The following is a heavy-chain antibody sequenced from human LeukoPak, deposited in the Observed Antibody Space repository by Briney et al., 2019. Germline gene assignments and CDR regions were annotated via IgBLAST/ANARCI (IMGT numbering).Heavy chain of an antibody. V-gene: IGHV1-2*02. CDR3: ARDRVVRGVMVY. D-gene: IGHD3-10*01. CDR2: INPNSGGT. Sequence: ASVKVSCKASGDTFTGYYMHWVRQAPGQGLEWMGWINPNSGGTNYAQKFQGRVTMTRDTSISTAYMELSRLRSDDTAVYYCARDRVVRGVMVYWGQGTLVTVSS. CDR1: GDTFTGYY. J-gene: IGHJ4*02.